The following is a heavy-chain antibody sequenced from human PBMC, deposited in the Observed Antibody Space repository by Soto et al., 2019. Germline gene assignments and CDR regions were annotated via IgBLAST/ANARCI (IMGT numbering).Heavy chain of an antibody. CDR1: GGSMRNVY. D-gene: IGHD2-2*01. Sequence: PSETLSLTCTVSGGSMRNVYRSWIRQPPGKRLEWIGFIFHSGNAKYNPSLKSRVTIPIDTSKSQFSLSLDTVTAADTAVYFCARAHAPTLPFDYWGLGTLVTVSS. CDR3: ARAHAPTLPFDY. CDR2: IFHSGNA. V-gene: IGHV4-59*01. J-gene: IGHJ4*01.